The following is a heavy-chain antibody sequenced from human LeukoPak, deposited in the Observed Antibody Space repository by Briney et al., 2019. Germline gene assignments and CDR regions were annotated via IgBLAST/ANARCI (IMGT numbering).Heavy chain of an antibody. CDR2: ISSSGSTI. CDR1: GFTFSSYE. J-gene: IGHJ6*04. Sequence: GGSLRLSCAASGFTFSSYEMNWVRQAPGKGLEWVSYISSSGSTIYYADSVKGRFTISRDNAKNSLYLQTNSLRAEDTAIYYCAELGITMIGGVWGKGTTVTISS. CDR3: AELGITMIGGV. D-gene: IGHD3-10*02. V-gene: IGHV3-48*03.